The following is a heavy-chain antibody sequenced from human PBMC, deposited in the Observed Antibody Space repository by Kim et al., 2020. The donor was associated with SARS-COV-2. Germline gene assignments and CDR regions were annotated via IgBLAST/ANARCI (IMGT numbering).Heavy chain of an antibody. Sequence: IYAQKFQGRVTMTEDTSTDTAYMELSSLRSEDTAVYYCATRGYSYGPIDYWGQGTLVTVSS. V-gene: IGHV1-24*01. CDR3: ATRGYSYGPIDY. D-gene: IGHD5-18*01. J-gene: IGHJ4*02.